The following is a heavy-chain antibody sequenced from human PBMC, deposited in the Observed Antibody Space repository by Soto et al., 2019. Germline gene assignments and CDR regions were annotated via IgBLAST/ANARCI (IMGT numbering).Heavy chain of an antibody. V-gene: IGHV1-46*01. CDR2: INPSGGST. CDR3: AREWDVAVAGASHWFDP. Sequence: ASVKVSCKASGYTFTSYYMHWVRQAPGQGLEWMGIINPSGGSTSYAQKFQGRVTMTRDTSTSTVYMELSSLRSEDTAVYYCAREWDVAVAGASHWFDPWGRGTLVTVSS. D-gene: IGHD6-19*01. J-gene: IGHJ5*02. CDR1: GYTFTSYY.